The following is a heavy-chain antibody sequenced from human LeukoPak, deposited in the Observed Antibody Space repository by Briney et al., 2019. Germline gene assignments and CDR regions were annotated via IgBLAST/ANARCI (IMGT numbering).Heavy chain of an antibody. CDR2: ISGSRGST. V-gene: IGHV3-23*01. J-gene: IGHJ4*02. D-gene: IGHD6-13*01. CDR3: AKYKDTSNWYYFDY. CDR1: GFTVSSYA. Sequence: GGSLRLSCAASGFTVSSYAMSWVRQAPGKGLEWVSAISGSRGSTHYADSVKGRFTISRDNSKNTLYLQMNSLRAEDSAVYYCAKYKDTSNWYYFDYWGQGILVTVSS.